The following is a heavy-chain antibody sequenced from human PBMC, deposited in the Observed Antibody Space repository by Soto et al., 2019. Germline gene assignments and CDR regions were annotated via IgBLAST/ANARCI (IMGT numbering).Heavy chain of an antibody. D-gene: IGHD4-4*01. CDR2: IYYSGST. V-gene: IGHV4-31*03. CDR3: AREFVQSPFDY. J-gene: IGHJ4*02. Sequence: PSETLSFTCTVSGGSISSAIYFWTWIRQHPEKGLEWIGYIYYSGSTYYNPSLKSRVTISVDTSMNQFSLTLSSVTAADTAVYYCAREFVQSPFDYWGQRTLVTVSS. CDR1: GGSISSAIYF.